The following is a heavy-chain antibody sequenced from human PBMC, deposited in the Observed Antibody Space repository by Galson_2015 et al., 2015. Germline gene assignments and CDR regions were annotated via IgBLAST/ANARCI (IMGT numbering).Heavy chain of an antibody. CDR2: ISSSSSTI. Sequence: SLRLSCAAPGFTFSSYSMNWVRQAPGKGLEWVSYISSSSSTIYYADSVKGRFTISRDNAKNSLYLQMNSLRAEDTAVYYCARDGEGYGDYGNYFDYWGQGTLVTVSS. V-gene: IGHV3-48*04. CDR1: GFTFSSYS. J-gene: IGHJ4*02. D-gene: IGHD4-17*01. CDR3: ARDGEGYGDYGNYFDY.